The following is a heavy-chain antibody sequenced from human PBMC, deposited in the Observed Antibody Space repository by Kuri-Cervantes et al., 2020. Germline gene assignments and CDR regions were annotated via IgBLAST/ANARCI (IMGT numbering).Heavy chain of an antibody. Sequence: GSLRLSCAASGFIFSSYSMNWVRQPPGKGLEWIGSIYYSGSTYYNPSLKSRVTISVDTSKNQFSLKLSSVTAADTAVYYCARHKELDAFDIWGQGTMVTVSS. J-gene: IGHJ3*02. CDR2: IYYSGST. V-gene: IGHV4-39*01. CDR3: ARHKELDAFDI. CDR1: GFIFSSYSMN. D-gene: IGHD1-7*01.